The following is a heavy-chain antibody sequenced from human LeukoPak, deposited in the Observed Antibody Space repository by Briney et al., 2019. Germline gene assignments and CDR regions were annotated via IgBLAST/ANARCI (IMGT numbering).Heavy chain of an antibody. J-gene: IGHJ4*02. CDR3: ARRGARAHDY. CDR1: GYTFTSYD. Sequence: ASVKVSCKASGYTFTSYDINWVRQATGQGLEWMGWMNPNSGNTGYAQEFQGRVTMTRNTSISTAYMELGSLRSEDTAVYYCARRGARAHDYWGQGTLVTVSS. CDR2: MNPNSGNT. V-gene: IGHV1-8*01.